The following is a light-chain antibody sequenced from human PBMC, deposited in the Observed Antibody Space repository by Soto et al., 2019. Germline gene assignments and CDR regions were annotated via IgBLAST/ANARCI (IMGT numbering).Light chain of an antibody. Sequence: DIQLTQSPSFLSASVGDRVTVTCRASQGISTYLAWYLQRPGKAPKLLIYGASTLQSGVPSRFSGSGSGTQFPLKISSLQPEDFGTYYCQQLNSDWYAFGQGTKLEIK. CDR2: GAS. J-gene: IGKJ2*01. CDR3: QQLNSDWYA. CDR1: QGISTY. V-gene: IGKV1-9*01.